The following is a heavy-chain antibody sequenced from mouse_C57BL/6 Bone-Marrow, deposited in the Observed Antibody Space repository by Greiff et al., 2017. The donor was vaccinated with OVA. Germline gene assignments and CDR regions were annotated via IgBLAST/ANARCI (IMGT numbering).Heavy chain of an antibody. D-gene: IGHD2-3*01. CDR3: AKFNDGYYTFDC. V-gene: IGHV2-3*01. Sequence: QVQLKESGPGLVAPSQSLSITCTVSGFSLTSYGVSWVRQPPGKGLEWLGVIWGDGSTNYHSGLRSRLSIRKDNSKSQVFLKLNSRQTDDTATYYCAKFNDGYYTFDCWGQGTTLTVSS. J-gene: IGHJ2*01. CDR1: GFSLTSYG. CDR2: IWGDGST.